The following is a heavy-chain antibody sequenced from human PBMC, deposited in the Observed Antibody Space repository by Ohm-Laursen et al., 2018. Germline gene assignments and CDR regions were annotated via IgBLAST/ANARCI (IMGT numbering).Heavy chain of an antibody. CDR1: GGSISSYY. V-gene: IGHV4-59*01. D-gene: IGHD2-15*01. CDR3: ARDQGYCSGGSCWDYFDY. CDR2: IYHSGST. J-gene: IGHJ4*02. Sequence: TLSLTCPVSGGSISSYYWSWIRQPPGKGLEYIGHIYHSGSTNYNPSLKSRVTISEDTSKNQFSLKLSSVTAADTAVYYCARDQGYCSGGSCWDYFDYWGQGTLVTVSS.